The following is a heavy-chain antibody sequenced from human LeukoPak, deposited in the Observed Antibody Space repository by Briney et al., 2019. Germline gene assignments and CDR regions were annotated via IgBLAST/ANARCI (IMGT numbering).Heavy chain of an antibody. CDR3: ARDSFSSGWYGGDFDY. J-gene: IGHJ4*02. CDR2: INAYNGNT. Sequence: ASVKVSCKASGYTFTSYGISWVRQAPGQGLEWMGWINAYNGNTNYAQKLQGRVTMTTDTSTSTAYMELRSLRSDDTAVYYCARDSFSSGWYGGDFDYWGQGTLVTVSS. CDR1: GYTFTSYG. D-gene: IGHD6-19*01. V-gene: IGHV1-18*01.